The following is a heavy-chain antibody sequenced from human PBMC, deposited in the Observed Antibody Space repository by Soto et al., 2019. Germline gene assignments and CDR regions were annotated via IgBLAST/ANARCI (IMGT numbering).Heavy chain of an antibody. Sequence: ASVKVSCKASGYTFIDYYMHWVLQAPGQGFEWMGRISPRSGGTNYAQKFQGRVTMTWDTSLNTAYVELSSLISEDTAVYYCARPPGYISDWYYFDLWGQGTLVTVSS. V-gene: IGHV1-2*02. CDR2: ISPRSGGT. J-gene: IGHJ4*02. CDR3: ARPPGYISDWYYFDL. D-gene: IGHD3-9*01. CDR1: GYTFIDYY.